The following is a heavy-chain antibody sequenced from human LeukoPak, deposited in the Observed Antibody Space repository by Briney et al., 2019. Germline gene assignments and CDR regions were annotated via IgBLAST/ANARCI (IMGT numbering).Heavy chain of an antibody. CDR1: GFTFSDYY. Sequence: GGSLRLSCAASGFTFSDYYMTWIRQAPGRGVEWISYIHGSSSDTKYAESVKGRFTISRDNAKNSVYLLMNSLRDEDTAVYYCARRGTTYCTDDSGHPNGFDAWGQGTLVTVSS. D-gene: IGHD2-8*01. CDR3: ARRGTTYCTDDSGHPNGFDA. V-gene: IGHV3-11*03. J-gene: IGHJ5*02. CDR2: IHGSSSDT.